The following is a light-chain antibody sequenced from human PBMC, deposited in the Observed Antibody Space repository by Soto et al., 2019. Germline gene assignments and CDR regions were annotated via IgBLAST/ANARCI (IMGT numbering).Light chain of an antibody. Sequence: VLTQSPGTLSLSPGERATLSCRASQSVSSSYLAWYQQKPGQAPRLLIYGGSNRAAGIPDRFSGSGSGTDFTLTISRLEPEDSAVSFCQQYDWSPMYTFGQGTKLEIK. CDR2: GGS. V-gene: IGKV3-20*01. CDR1: QSVSSSY. CDR3: QQYDWSPMYT. J-gene: IGKJ2*01.